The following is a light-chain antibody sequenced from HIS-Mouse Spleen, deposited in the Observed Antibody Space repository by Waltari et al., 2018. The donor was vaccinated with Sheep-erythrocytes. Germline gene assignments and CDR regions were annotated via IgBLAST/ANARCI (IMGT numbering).Light chain of an antibody. CDR2: EVS. J-gene: IGLJ3*02. V-gene: IGLV2-8*01. CDR1: SSDAGASHY. CDR3: SSYAGSNNWV. Sequence: QSALTQPPSASGSPGQSVTIPCPGTSSDAGASHYFSWYQQHPGNAPKLMIYEVSKRPSGVPDRFSGSKSGNTASLTVSGLQAEDEADYYCSSYAGSNNWVFGGGTKLTVL.